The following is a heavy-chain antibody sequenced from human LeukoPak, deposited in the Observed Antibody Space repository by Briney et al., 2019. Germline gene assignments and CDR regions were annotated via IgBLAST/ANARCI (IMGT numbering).Heavy chain of an antibody. Sequence: SETLSLTCAVYGGSFSGYYSSWIRQPPGKGLEWIGEINHSGSTNYNPSLKSRVTISVDTSKNQFSLKLSSVTAADTAVYYCARGWPAAIRNNWFDPWGQGTMVTVSS. CDR1: GGSFSGYY. CDR3: ARGWPAAIRNNWFDP. J-gene: IGHJ5*02. D-gene: IGHD2-2*01. CDR2: INHSGST. V-gene: IGHV4-34*01.